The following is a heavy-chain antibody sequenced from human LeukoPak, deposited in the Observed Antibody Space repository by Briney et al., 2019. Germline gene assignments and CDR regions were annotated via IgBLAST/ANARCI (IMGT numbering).Heavy chain of an antibody. CDR1: GFTFSSYS. V-gene: IGHV3-21*01. D-gene: IGHD3-10*01. CDR3: ARDSKLMVRPEIWFDP. CDR2: ISSSSSYI. Sequence: GGSLRLSCAASGFTFSSYSMNWVRQAPGKGLEWVSSISSSSSYIYYADSVKGRFTISRDNAKNSLYLQMNSLRAEDTAVYYCARDSKLMVRPEIWFDPWGQGTLVTVSS. J-gene: IGHJ5*02.